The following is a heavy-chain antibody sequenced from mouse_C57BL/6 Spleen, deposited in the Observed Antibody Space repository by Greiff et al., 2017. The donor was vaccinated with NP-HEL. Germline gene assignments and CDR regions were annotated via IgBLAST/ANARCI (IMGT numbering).Heavy chain of an antibody. CDR1: GYAFTNYL. Sequence: VQLQQSGAELVRPGTSVKVSCKASGYAFTNYLIEWVKQRPGQGLEWIGVINPGSGGTNYNEKFKGKATLTADKSSSTAYMQLSSLTSEDSAVYFCARDRGYWGQGTTLTVSS. J-gene: IGHJ2*01. CDR2: INPGSGGT. CDR3: ARDRGY. V-gene: IGHV1-54*01.